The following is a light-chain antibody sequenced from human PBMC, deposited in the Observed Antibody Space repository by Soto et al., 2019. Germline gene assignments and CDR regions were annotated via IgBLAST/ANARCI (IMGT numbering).Light chain of an antibody. CDR2: GAS. CDR3: QQYGSSPFYT. Sequence: EIVVTQSPGTLSLSPGERATLSCRASQSVSSRYLAWYQQKPGQTPRLLIYGASSRATGIPDRFSGSGSGTDFTLTISRLEPEDFAVYYCQQYGSSPFYTFGQGTKLEIK. CDR1: QSVSSRY. J-gene: IGKJ2*01. V-gene: IGKV3-20*01.